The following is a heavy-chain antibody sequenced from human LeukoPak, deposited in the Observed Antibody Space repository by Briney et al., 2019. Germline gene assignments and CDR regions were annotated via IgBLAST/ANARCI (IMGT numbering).Heavy chain of an antibody. CDR1: GGSFSGYY. CDR3: ARGRYCSGGSCKKNYYMDV. J-gene: IGHJ6*03. Sequence: SETLSLTCAVYGGSFSGYYWSWIRQPPGKGLEWIGEINHSGSTNYNPPLKSRVTISVDTSKNQFSLKLSSVTAADTAVYYCARGRYCSGGSCKKNYYMDVWGKGTTVTVSS. CDR2: INHSGST. D-gene: IGHD2-15*01. V-gene: IGHV4-34*01.